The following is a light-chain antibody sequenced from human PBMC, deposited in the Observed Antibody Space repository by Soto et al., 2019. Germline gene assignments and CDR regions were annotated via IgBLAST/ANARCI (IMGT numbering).Light chain of an antibody. Sequence: DIQMTQSPSTLSASVGDRVTITCRASQSISSWLAWNQQKPGKAPKLLIYKASSLGSGVPSRFRGSGSGTEFSLTISSLQPDDFAPYYRLQFGGVGEGTKVEIK. V-gene: IGKV1-5*03. CDR1: QSISSW. J-gene: IGKJ1*01. CDR3: LQFGG. CDR2: KAS.